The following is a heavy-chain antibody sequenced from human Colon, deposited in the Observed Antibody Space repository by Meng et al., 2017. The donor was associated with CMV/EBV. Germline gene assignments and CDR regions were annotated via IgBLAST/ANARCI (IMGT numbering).Heavy chain of an antibody. CDR3: ARADPSVAMYYFDY. V-gene: IGHV4-59*13. Sequence: SETLSLTCNVSGGSIGTYYWTWIRQPPGKGLEWIGNIYYTGSVKYNPSLKSRLTISVDTAKNQFSLKLSSVTAADTAIYYCARADPSVAMYYFDYWGPGTLVTVSS. CDR2: IYYTGSV. CDR1: GGSIGTYY. J-gene: IGHJ4*02. D-gene: IGHD5-12*01.